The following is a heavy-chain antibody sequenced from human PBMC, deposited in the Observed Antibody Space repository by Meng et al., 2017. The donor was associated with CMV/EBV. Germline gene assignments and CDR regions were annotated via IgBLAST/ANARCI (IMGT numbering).Heavy chain of an antibody. Sequence: VERVGSEVDKQTHCATVMVSSSGSAYTFTSYGIGWVRQAPGQGLEWMGGITVYNSHTNIAQNLQGRVTMTTDSSTSTAYVELRSLRSDETAIYYCAREVTLGIIYSFDYWGQGTLVTVSS. V-gene: IGHV1-18*01. CDR3: AREVTLGIIYSFDY. D-gene: IGHD2-21*01. CDR1: AYTFTSYG. CDR2: ITVYNSHT. J-gene: IGHJ4*01.